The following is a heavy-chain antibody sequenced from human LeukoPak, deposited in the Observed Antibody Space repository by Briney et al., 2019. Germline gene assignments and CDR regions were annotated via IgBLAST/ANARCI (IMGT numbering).Heavy chain of an antibody. D-gene: IGHD2-15*01. CDR3: ARDPGYCSGASCYNWFDP. V-gene: IGHV1-69*13. CDR2: IIPIFGTP. Sequence: SVKVSCKASGGTFSSYAISWVRQAPGQGLEWMGGIIPIFGTPNYAQKFQGRVTITADESTNTAYMELSSLRSEDTAVYYCARDPGYCSGASCYNWFDPWGQGALVTVSS. CDR1: GGTFSSYA. J-gene: IGHJ5*02.